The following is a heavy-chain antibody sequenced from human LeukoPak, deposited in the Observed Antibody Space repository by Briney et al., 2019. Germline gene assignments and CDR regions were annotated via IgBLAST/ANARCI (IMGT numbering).Heavy chain of an antibody. D-gene: IGHD1-26*01. CDR3: AQRGVQGYMDV. CDR2: INGDGEYT. CDR1: GYSFGGFY. V-gene: IGHV3-20*04. Sequence: AGGSLRLSCEDSGYSFGGFYMHWVRQAPGKGLEWVASINGDGEYTVYAASVKGRFTISRGNSNSMLNLQMSSLRAEDTALYYCAQRGVQGYMDVWGKGTTVIVSS. J-gene: IGHJ6*03.